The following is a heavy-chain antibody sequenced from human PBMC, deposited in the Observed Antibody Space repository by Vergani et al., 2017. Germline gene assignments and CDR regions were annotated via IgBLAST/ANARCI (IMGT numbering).Heavy chain of an antibody. CDR3: VKVRNWNYQGAFDI. Sequence: EVQLVESGGGLVKPGGSLRLSCAASGFTFSNACMNWVRKAPGKGLKWVGRIKSKTDGGTTDYASPVKGKFTISRDNSKNTLYLQMSSLRAEDTAVYYCVKVRNWNYQGAFDIWGQGTMVTVSS. J-gene: IGHJ3*02. D-gene: IGHD1-7*01. V-gene: IGHV3-15*05. CDR2: IKSKTDGGTT. CDR1: GFTFSNAC.